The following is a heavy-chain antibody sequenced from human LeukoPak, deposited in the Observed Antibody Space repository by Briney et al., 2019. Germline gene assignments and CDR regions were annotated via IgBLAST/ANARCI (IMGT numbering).Heavy chain of an antibody. Sequence: GGSLRLSCAASGFKFGDFWMAWVRQTPGKGLEWVADIKEDGSEKYYVDSVKGRFTISRDNNKNSLYLQMNSLRGDDTAVYYCARDILTGSQSRFQHWGQGTLVTVSS. CDR3: ARDILTGSQSRFQH. J-gene: IGHJ1*01. CDR1: GFKFGDFW. CDR2: IKEDGSEK. D-gene: IGHD3-9*01. V-gene: IGHV3-7*01.